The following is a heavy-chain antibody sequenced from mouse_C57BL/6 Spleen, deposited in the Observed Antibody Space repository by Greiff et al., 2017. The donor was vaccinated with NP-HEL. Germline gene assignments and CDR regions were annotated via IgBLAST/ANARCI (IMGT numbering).Heavy chain of an antibody. V-gene: IGHV1-82*01. CDR3: ARRDYDYDESLFAY. D-gene: IGHD2-4*01. CDR1: GYAFSSSW. Sequence: VQLQQSGPELVKPGASVKISCKASGYAFSSSWMNWVKQRPGKGLEWIGRIYPGDGDTNYNGKFKGKATLTADKSSSTAYMQLSSLTSEDAAVYCCARRDYDYDESLFAYWGQGTLVTVSA. J-gene: IGHJ3*01. CDR2: IYPGDGDT.